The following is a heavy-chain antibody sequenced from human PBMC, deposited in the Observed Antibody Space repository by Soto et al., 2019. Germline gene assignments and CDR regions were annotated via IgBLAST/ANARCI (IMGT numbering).Heavy chain of an antibody. CDR2: IWHDGKEK. CDR1: GFIFNNYG. CDR3: ARDPGRDSHIDS. J-gene: IGHJ4*02. D-gene: IGHD3-22*01. Sequence: QVQLVESGGGVVQPGRSLRLSCAASGFIFNNYGMHWVHQAPGKGLEWVAVIWHDGKEKYYSDSVTGRFTISRDNSKSTLYLQMDSLGVEDTALYYCARDPGRDSHIDSWGQGTLVTVSS. V-gene: IGHV3-33*01.